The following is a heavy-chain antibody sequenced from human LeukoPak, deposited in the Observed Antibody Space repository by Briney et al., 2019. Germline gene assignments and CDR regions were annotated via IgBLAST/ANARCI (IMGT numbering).Heavy chain of an antibody. V-gene: IGHV3-7*01. CDR2: IKQDGIEK. Sequence: GGSLRLSCAASGFTFRSYWMSWVRQAPGKGVGWVANIKQDGIEKYYVDSVKGRFTISRDNAKNSLYLQMNSLGTEDTALYYCACFNYYDSLDYWGQGTQVTVSS. CDR1: GFTFRSYW. CDR3: ACFNYYDSLDY. J-gene: IGHJ4*02. D-gene: IGHD3-22*01.